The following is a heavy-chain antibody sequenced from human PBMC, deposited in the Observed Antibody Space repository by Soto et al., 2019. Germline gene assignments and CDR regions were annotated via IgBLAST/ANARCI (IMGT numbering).Heavy chain of an antibody. CDR2: INPSGGST. CDR3: ALSATVTTPFDY. CDR1: GYTFTSYY. V-gene: IGHV1-46*01. J-gene: IGHJ4*02. Sequence: ASVKVSCKASGYTFTSYYMHWVRQAPGQGLEWMGIINPSGGSTSYAQKFQGRVTMTRDTSTSTVYMELSSLRSEDTAVYYCALSATVTTPFDYWGQGTLVTVSP. D-gene: IGHD4-17*01.